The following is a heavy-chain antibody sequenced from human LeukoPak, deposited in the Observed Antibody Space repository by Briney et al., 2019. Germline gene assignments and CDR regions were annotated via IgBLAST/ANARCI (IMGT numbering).Heavy chain of an antibody. D-gene: IGHD3-22*01. V-gene: IGHV4-39*07. CDR1: GGSISSSTYY. CDR3: VRGRGDYYDSSGGYYFDF. Sequence: NPSETLSLTCTVSGGSISSSTYYWGWIRQPPGKGLEWIGSIYHSGSTYCNPSLKSRVTISEDTSTNQFSLKLSSVTAADTAVYYCVRGRGDYYDSSGGYYFDFWGQGTLVTVSS. CDR2: IYHSGST. J-gene: IGHJ4*02.